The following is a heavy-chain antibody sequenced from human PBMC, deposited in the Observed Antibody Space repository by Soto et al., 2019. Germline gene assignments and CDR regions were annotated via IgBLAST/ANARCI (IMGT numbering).Heavy chain of an antibody. V-gene: IGHV4-59*01. CDR3: ARGGNRYSTTSSGVGGFAY. CDR2: IFHSGTT. CDR1: GASISSSY. J-gene: IGHJ4*02. D-gene: IGHD2-2*01. Sequence: LSLTCTVSGASISSSYWSWIRQSPGKGLEWIGYIFHSGTTNYNPSLKSRVTISVDTSKNQFSLNLSSLTTADTAVYFCARGGNRYSTTSSGVGGFAYWGQGTLVTVSS.